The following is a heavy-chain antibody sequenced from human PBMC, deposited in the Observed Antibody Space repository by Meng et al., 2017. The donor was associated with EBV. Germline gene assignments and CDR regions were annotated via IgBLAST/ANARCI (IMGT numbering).Heavy chain of an antibody. J-gene: IGHJ4*02. CDR3: ARDYSSSWYWIWDY. CDR1: GYTFTGYY. Sequence: VQLVQSGAEVKKPGASVKACCKASGYTFTGYYMTWVRQAPGQGLEWMGWINPNSGGTNYAQKFQGRVTMTRDTSISTAYMELSRLRSDDTAVYYCARDYSSSWYWIWDYWGQGTLVTVFS. CDR2: INPNSGGT. D-gene: IGHD6-13*01. V-gene: IGHV1-2*02.